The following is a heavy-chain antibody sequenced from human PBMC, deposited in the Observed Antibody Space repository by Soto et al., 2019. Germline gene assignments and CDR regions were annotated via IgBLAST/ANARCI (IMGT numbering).Heavy chain of an antibody. CDR1: GYTFTSYA. V-gene: IGHV1-3*01. J-gene: IGHJ3*02. CDR2: INAGNGNT. CDR3: ARVAGYCSGDGSDCAFDI. Sequence: GASVKVSCKASGYTFTSYAMHWVRQAPGQRLEWMGWINAGNGNTKYSQKFQGRVTITRDKSASTAYMELSSLRSEDTAVYYCARVAGYCSGDGSDCAFDIWGQGTMVTVSS. D-gene: IGHD2-15*01.